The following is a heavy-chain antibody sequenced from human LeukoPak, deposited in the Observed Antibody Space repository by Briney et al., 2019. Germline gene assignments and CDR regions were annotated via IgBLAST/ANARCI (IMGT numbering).Heavy chain of an antibody. CDR3: ARDETRYSDWLFGVAYY. CDR1: GYTFTSYA. V-gene: IGHV7-4-1*02. J-gene: IGHJ4*02. D-gene: IGHD3-9*01. Sequence: ASVKVSCKASGYTFTSYAMNWVRQAPGQGLEWMGWINTNTGNPTYAQGFTGRFVFSLDTSVSTAYLQISSLKAEDTAVYYCARDETRYSDWLFGVAYYWGQGTLVTVSS. CDR2: INTNTGNP.